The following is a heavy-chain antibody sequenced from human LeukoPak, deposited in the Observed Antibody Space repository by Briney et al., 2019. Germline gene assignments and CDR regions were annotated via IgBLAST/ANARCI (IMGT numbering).Heavy chain of an antibody. Sequence: PSETLSLTCTVSGGSISSGSYYWSWIRQPAGKGLEWIGRIYTSGSTNYNPSLKSRVTMSVDTSKNQFSLKLSSVTAADTAVYYCARETNGDYVDYWGQGTLVTVSS. CDR3: ARETNGDYVDY. V-gene: IGHV4-61*02. CDR2: IYTSGST. CDR1: GGSISSGSYY. J-gene: IGHJ4*02. D-gene: IGHD4-17*01.